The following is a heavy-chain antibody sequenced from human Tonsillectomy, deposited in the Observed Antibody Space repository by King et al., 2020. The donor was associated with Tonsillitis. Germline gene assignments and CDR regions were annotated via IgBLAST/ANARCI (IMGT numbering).Heavy chain of an antibody. D-gene: IGHD2/OR15-2a*01. Sequence: QLVQSGAEVKKPGSSVKVSCKASGGTFSSYAISWVRQAPGQGLEWMGRIIPILGIVNYAQNVQDKVTITAYKSTNTAYLELSSLRSEDTAVYYCAREGTSSAFDYWGQGTLVTVSS. J-gene: IGHJ4*02. CDR1: GGTFSSYA. CDR2: IIPILGIV. CDR3: AREGTSSAFDY. V-gene: IGHV1-69*09.